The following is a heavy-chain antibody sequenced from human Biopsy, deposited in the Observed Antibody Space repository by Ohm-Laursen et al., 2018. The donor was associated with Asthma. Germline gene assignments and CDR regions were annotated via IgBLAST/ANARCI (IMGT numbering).Heavy chain of an antibody. V-gene: IGHV3-30*01. D-gene: IGHD1-1*01. CDR1: GFSFSNFA. CDR3: VRDGTDDAFDI. J-gene: IGHJ3*02. Sequence: SLRLSCAASGFSFSNFAIHWVRQAPGKGLEWVGVISKDAGTQDYADSVKGRFTTARDNSKNTLDLQMNSLREEDTAVYYCVRDGTDDAFDIWGQGTVVSVSS. CDR2: ISKDAGTQ.